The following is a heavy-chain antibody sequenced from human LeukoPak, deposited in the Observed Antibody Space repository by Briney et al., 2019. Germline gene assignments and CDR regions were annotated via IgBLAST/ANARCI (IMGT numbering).Heavy chain of an antibody. V-gene: IGHV3-48*01. J-gene: IGHJ3*02. CDR1: GFTFSSYA. Sequence: PGGSLRLSCAASGFTFSSYAMSWVRQAPGKGLEWVSYISSSSSTIYYLDSVKGRFTISRDNARNSLYLQMNSLRVEDTAVYYCARDGPVFDAFDIWGQGTMVTVSS. D-gene: IGHD3/OR15-3a*01. CDR3: ARDGPVFDAFDI. CDR2: ISSSSSTI.